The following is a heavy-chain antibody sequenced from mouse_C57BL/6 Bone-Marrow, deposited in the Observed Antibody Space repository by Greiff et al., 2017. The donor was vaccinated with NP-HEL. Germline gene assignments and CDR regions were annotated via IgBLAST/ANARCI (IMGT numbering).Heavy chain of an antibody. J-gene: IGHJ2*01. CDR1: GYSITSGYY. V-gene: IGHV3-6*01. Sequence: EVQLQESGPGLVKPSQSLSLTCSVTGYSITSGYYWNWIRQFPGNKLEWMGYISYDGSNNYNPSLKNRISITRDTSKNQFFLKLNSVTTEDTATYYCARARGAYWGQGTTLTVSS. CDR3: ARARGAY. CDR2: ISYDGSN.